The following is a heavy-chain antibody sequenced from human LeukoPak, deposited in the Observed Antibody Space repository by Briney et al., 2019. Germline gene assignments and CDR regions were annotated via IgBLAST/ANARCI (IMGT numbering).Heavy chain of an antibody. Sequence: PSQALSLTCAVSGGSISSGGYSWSWVRQPPGEGPGWVGYIYHSGSTYYNPSLQSRVTISLDRSKNQFSLKLSSMTAADTAVYYCASGNTGYDRDSFDIWGQGTMVTVSS. CDR1: GGSISSGGYS. V-gene: IGHV4-30-2*01. CDR2: IYHSGST. D-gene: IGHD5-12*01. CDR3: ASGNTGYDRDSFDI. J-gene: IGHJ3*02.